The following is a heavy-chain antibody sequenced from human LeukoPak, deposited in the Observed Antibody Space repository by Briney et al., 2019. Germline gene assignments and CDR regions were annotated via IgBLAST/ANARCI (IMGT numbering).Heavy chain of an antibody. V-gene: IGHV6-1*01. D-gene: IGHD5-18*01. CDR1: GDSVSSNSVA. J-gene: IGHJ5*02. CDR2: TYYRSKWYN. Sequence: SQTLSLTCAISGDSVSSNSVAWNWIRQSPSRGLEWLGRTYYRSKWYNDYAVSVKSRITINPDTSKNQFSLQLNSVTPEDTAVYYCAREGIQLWLPKNWFDPWGQGTLVTVSS. CDR3: AREGIQLWLPKNWFDP.